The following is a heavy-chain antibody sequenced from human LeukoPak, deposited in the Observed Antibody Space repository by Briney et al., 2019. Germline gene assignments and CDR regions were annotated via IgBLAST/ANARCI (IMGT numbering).Heavy chain of an antibody. D-gene: IGHD3-22*01. CDR1: GFTFSDYY. Sequence: PGGSLRLSCAASGFTFSDYYMSRIRQAPGKGLEWVSYISSSGSTIYYADSVKGRFTISRDNAKNSLYLQMNSLRAEDTAVYYCARDSDSSGYASDAFDIWGQGTMVTVSS. V-gene: IGHV3-11*01. J-gene: IGHJ3*02. CDR2: ISSSGSTI. CDR3: ARDSDSSGYASDAFDI.